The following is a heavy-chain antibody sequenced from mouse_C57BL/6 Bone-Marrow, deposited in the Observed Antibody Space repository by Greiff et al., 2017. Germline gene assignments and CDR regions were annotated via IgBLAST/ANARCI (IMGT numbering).Heavy chain of an antibody. V-gene: IGHV1-64*01. CDR2: IHPNSGST. CDR1: GYTFTSYW. D-gene: IGHD1-1*01. CDR3: ARWHYYGSIHY. Sequence: QVQLQQPGAELVKPGASVKLSCKASGYTFTSYWMHWVKQRPGQGLEWIGMIHPNSGSTNYNEKFKSKATLTVDKSSSTAYMQLSSLTSEDSAVYYCARWHYYGSIHYWGQGTTLTVSS. J-gene: IGHJ2*01.